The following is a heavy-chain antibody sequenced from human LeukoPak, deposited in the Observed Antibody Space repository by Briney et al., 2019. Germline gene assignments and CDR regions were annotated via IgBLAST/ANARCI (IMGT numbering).Heavy chain of an antibody. CDR2: IYYSGST. CDR3: ARDLGSSWYPDAFDI. Sequence: SETLSLTCTVSGGSISSYYWSWIRQPPGKGLEWIGYIYYSGSTNYNPSLKSRVTISVDTSKNQFSLNLSSVTAADTAVYYCARDLGSSWYPDAFDIWGQGTMVTVSS. J-gene: IGHJ3*02. V-gene: IGHV4-59*01. CDR1: GGSISSYY. D-gene: IGHD6-13*01.